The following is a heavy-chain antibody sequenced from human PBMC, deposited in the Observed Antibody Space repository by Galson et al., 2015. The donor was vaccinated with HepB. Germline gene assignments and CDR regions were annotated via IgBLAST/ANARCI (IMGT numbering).Heavy chain of an antibody. D-gene: IGHD6-19*01. Sequence: SVKVSCKASGGTFSSYAISWVRQAPGQGLEWMGGIIPIFGTANYAQKFQGRVTITADTSASTAYMELSSLRSEDTAVYYCARAGSGWYEFDYWGQGTLVTVSS. J-gene: IGHJ4*02. CDR2: IIPIFGTA. CDR3: ARAGSGWYEFDY. V-gene: IGHV1-69*06. CDR1: GGTFSSYA.